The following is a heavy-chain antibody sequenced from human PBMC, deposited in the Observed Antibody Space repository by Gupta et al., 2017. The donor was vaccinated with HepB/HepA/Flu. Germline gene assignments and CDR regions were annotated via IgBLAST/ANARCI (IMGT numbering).Heavy chain of an antibody. CDR3: ATSLQTGITGAEDAFEV. Sequence: QVQLVQSGGEVKKPGASVNVSCKASGYTFIVSDMHWVRQATGQGLEWMGWINPESGGTNHVQKFQGRVTMTRDTSSSTAYMERSRLRSDDTAVFYWATSLQTGITGAEDAFEVWGHGTRGTVSA. J-gene: IGHJ3*01. D-gene: IGHD1-1*01. V-gene: IGHV1-2*02. CDR1: GYTFIVSD. CDR2: INPESGGT.